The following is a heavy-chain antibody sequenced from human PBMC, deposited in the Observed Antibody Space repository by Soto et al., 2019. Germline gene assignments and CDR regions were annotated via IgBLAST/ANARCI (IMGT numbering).Heavy chain of an antibody. CDR3: AKPFGSNWLLDY. V-gene: IGHV3-23*01. Sequence: EVRLLESGGGLVQPGGSLRLSCAGSGFIFSDYGISWVRQAPEKGLQWVAAMSGSGGSLYYADSVKGRFTISRDNSKNTLYLQMRRRRGEDTAIYYCAKPFGSNWLLDYWGQGTLVTVSS. D-gene: IGHD3-3*01. CDR2: MSGSGGSL. CDR1: GFIFSDYG. J-gene: IGHJ4*02.